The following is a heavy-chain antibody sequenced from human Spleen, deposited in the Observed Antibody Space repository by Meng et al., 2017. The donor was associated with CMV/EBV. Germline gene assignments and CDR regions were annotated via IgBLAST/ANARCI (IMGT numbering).Heavy chain of an antibody. CDR3: AKGFDYWSGQRGGFDS. J-gene: IGHJ4*02. CDR1: TLSGAD. Sequence: TLSGADINWVRQAAGKELGWWGRVRSEPNNYATSNAVSMRGRVTISRDDSNNTAYLQRSSLRAEDTAVYYCAKGFDYWSGQRGGFDSWGQGTLVTVSS. V-gene: IGHV3-73*01. D-gene: IGHD3-3*01. CDR2: VRSEPNNYAT.